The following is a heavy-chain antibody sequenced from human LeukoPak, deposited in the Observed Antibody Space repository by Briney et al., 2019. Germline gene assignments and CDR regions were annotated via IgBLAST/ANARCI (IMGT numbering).Heavy chain of an antibody. V-gene: IGHV3-21*01. D-gene: IGHD5-18*01. Sequence: GGSLRLSCAASGFTFSSYTMNWVRQAPGKGLEWVSSISSSSSYLYYSDSVKGRFTISRDNAKNSLYLQMNSLRAEDTAVYYCARGPDSYGLYYFDYWGQGTLVTVSS. CDR3: ARGPDSYGLYYFDY. CDR1: GFTFSSYT. CDR2: ISSSSSYL. J-gene: IGHJ4*02.